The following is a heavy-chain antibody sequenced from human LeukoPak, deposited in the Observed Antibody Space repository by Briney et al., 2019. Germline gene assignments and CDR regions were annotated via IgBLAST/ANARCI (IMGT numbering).Heavy chain of an antibody. Sequence: ASVKVSCKASGYTFTGYYMHWVRQAPGQGLEWMGWINPNSGGTNYAQKFQGWVTMARDTSISTAYMELSRLRSDDTAVYYYARGYYYDSSGYYSEWDWFDPWGQGTLVTVSS. CDR2: INPNSGGT. CDR3: ARGYYYDSSGYYSEWDWFDP. D-gene: IGHD3-22*01. J-gene: IGHJ5*02. V-gene: IGHV1-2*04. CDR1: GYTFTGYY.